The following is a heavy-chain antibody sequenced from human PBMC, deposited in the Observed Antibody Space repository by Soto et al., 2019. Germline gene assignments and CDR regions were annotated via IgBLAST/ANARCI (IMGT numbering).Heavy chain of an antibody. V-gene: IGHV1-46*01. D-gene: IGHD3-3*01. CDR1: GYSFTSYY. J-gene: IGHJ5*02. Sequence: GASVKVSWESSGYSFTSYYMHWVRQAHGQGLEWMGIINPSGGSTSYAQKFQGRVTMTRDTSTSTVYMELSSLRSEDTAVYYCARDRYDFWSGYSDWFDPWGQGTLVTVSS. CDR3: ARDRYDFWSGYSDWFDP. CDR2: INPSGGST.